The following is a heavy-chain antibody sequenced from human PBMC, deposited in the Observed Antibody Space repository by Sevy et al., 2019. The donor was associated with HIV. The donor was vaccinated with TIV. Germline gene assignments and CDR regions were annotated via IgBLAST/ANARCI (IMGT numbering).Heavy chain of an antibody. V-gene: IGHV1-69*13. Sequence: ASVKVSCKASGGTFSSYGISWVRQAPGQGLEWMGGNIPILGTVNYAQKFQGRVTITADESTKTAYMKLSSLRSEDTAVYYCARGGGNGWYYFDYWGQETLVTVSS. J-gene: IGHJ4*02. CDR1: GGTFSSYG. CDR3: ARGGGNGWYYFDY. CDR2: NIPILGTV. D-gene: IGHD6-19*01.